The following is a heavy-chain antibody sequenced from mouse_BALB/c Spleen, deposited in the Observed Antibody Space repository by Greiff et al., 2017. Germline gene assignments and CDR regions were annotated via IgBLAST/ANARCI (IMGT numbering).Heavy chain of an antibody. CDR3: ARPEGNYGKYFDY. CDR2: IYPGGGYT. Sequence: QVQLQQPGAELVRPGASVKISCKASGYTFTNYWLGWVKQRPGHGLEWIGDIYPGGGYTNYNEKFKGKATLTADTSSSTAYMQLSSLTSEDSAVYFCARPEGNYGKYFDYWGQGTTLTVSS. D-gene: IGHD2-1*01. J-gene: IGHJ2*01. V-gene: IGHV1-63*02. CDR1: GYTFTNYW.